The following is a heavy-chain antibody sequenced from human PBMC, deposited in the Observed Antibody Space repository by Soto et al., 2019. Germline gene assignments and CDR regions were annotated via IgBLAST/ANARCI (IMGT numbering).Heavy chain of an antibody. D-gene: IGHD3-16*01. Sequence: GGSLRLSCAASGFTFSSYAMSWVRQAPGKGLEWVSAISGSGGSTYYADSVKGRFTISRDNSKNTLYLQMNSLRAEDTAVYYCATRGADYYYGMDVWGQGTTVTVSS. V-gene: IGHV3-23*01. CDR2: ISGSGGST. J-gene: IGHJ6*02. CDR3: ATRGADYYYGMDV. CDR1: GFTFSSYA.